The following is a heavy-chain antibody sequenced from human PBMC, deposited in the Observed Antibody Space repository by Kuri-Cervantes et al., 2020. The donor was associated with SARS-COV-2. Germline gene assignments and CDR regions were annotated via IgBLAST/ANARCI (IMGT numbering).Heavy chain of an antibody. CDR2: ISAYNGNT. V-gene: IGHV1-18*04. CDR1: GYTFTGYY. J-gene: IGHJ4*02. Sequence: ASVKVSCKASGYTFTGYYMHWVRQAPGRGLEWMGWISAYNGNTDYAQKLQGRVTMTTDTSTSTAYMELSSLRSEDTAVYYCARAPVVPAAYPTFDYWGQGTLVTDSS. CDR3: ARAPVVPAAYPTFDY. D-gene: IGHD2-2*01.